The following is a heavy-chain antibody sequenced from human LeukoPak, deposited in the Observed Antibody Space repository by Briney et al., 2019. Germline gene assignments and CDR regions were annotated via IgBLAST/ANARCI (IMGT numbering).Heavy chain of an antibody. D-gene: IGHD6-19*01. CDR2: IYGGGST. J-gene: IGHJ4*02. Sequence: PGGSLRLSCAAPGFIVSSNYMSWVRQAPGKGLEWVSIIYGGGSTWYADSVKGRFTISRDNSKNTLYLQMNSLRAEDTAVYYCVKGSSVAGTIFGYWGQGTLVTVSS. CDR3: VKGSSVAGTIFGY. V-gene: IGHV3-66*01. CDR1: GFIVSSNY.